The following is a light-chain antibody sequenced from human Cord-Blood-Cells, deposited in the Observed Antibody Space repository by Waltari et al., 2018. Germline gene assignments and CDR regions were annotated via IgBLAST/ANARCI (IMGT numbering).Light chain of an antibody. CDR2: GAS. Sequence: EIVMTQSPATPSVSPGERATLSYRASQSVSNNLPWYQQKPGQAPRLLIYGASTRATGIPARFSGSGSGTEFTLTISSLQSEDFAVYYCQQYNNWPPLTFGGGTKVESK. V-gene: IGKV3-15*01. J-gene: IGKJ4*01. CDR1: QSVSNN. CDR3: QQYNNWPPLT.